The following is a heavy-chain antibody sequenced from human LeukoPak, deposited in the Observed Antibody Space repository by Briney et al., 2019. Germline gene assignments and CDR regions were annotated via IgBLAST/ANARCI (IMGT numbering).Heavy chain of an antibody. CDR1: GGSISSSSYY. CDR2: MYYSGST. J-gene: IGHJ4*02. Sequence: PSETLSLTCTVSGGSISSSSYYWGWIRQPPGKGLEWVGYMYYSGSTNYNPSLKSRVTMSLATSKNQISLKESSVTAADTAMYYCARVRLICYILTAYLWAPILGDSWGQGTLVTVSS. D-gene: IGHD3-9*01. CDR3: ARVRLICYILTAYLWAPILGDS. V-gene: IGHV4-61*05.